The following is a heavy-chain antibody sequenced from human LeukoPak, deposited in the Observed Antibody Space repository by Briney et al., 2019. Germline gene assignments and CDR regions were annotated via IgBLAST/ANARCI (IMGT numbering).Heavy chain of an antibody. V-gene: IGHV3-23*01. CDR3: AKAPVTSCRGAYCYPFDS. Sequence: HPGGSLRLSCAASGFTFSSYAMSWVRQTPGKGLEWVAATSSSDAGTYHADSVRGRFTISRDNSKNTLYLQMNSLRAEDAAVYFCAKAPVTSCRGAYCYPFDSWGQGTLVTVSS. CDR1: GFTFSSYA. J-gene: IGHJ4*02. D-gene: IGHD2-21*01. CDR2: TSSSDAGT.